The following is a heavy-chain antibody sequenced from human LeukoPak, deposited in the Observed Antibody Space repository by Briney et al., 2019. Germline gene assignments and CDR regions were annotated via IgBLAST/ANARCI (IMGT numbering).Heavy chain of an antibody. CDR2: IYSGGST. D-gene: IGHD3-22*01. V-gene: IGHV3-53*04. CDR3: ARRGYYYDSSGYYYEYYFDY. Sequence: GGSLRLSCAASGFTLSSNYMSWVRQAPGKGLDGVSVIYSGGSTYYADSVKGRFTISRHNSKNTLYLQMNSLRAEDTAVYYCARRGYYYDSSGYYYEYYFDYWGQGTLVTVSS. J-gene: IGHJ4*02. CDR1: GFTLSSNY.